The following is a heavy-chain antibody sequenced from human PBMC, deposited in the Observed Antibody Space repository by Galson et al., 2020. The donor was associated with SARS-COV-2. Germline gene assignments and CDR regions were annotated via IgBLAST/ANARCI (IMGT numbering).Heavy chain of an antibody. CDR1: GGSISSSSYY. J-gene: IGHJ4*02. D-gene: IGHD2-2*01. CDR3: ARRGYCTSNNCYLPFDD. CDR2: IYYSGST. Sequence: SETLSLTCTVSGGSISSSSYYWGWIRQPPGKGLEWIGSIYYSGSTYYNPSLKSRVTISVDTSKNQFSLKLSSVTAADTAVYYCARRGYCTSNNCYLPFDDWGQGTLVTVSS. V-gene: IGHV4-39*01.